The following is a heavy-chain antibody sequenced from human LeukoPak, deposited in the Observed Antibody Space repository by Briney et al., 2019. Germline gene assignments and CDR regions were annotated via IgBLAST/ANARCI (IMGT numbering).Heavy chain of an antibody. D-gene: IGHD6-25*01. V-gene: IGHV3-21*01. CDR2: ISSSSSYI. J-gene: IGHJ4*02. Sequence: PGGSLRLSCAASGFTFSSYSMNWVRQAPGKGLEWVSSISSSSSYIYYADSVKGRFTTSRDDAKNSLYLQMNSLRAEDTAVYYCARDFAATPYYFDYWGQGTLVTVSA. CDR3: ARDFAATPYYFDY. CDR1: GFTFSSYS.